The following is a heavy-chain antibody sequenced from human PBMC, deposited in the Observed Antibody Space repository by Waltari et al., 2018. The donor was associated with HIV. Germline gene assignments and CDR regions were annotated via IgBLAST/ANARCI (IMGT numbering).Heavy chain of an antibody. CDR1: GSTVRSDH. J-gene: IGHJ3*02. D-gene: IGHD1-1*01. V-gene: IGHV3-66*01. CDR3: ARVDRAGTTSGWDVFDI. CDR2: IYSGGTT. Sequence: EVQLVESGGGLVRPGGSLRLSCAASGSTVRSDHMGWVLQTPGKGLEYVSVIYSGGTTHYADSVNGRFTISRDSSKSALYLQMNTLRAEDTALYYCARVDRAGTTSGWDVFDIWGQGTMVTVSS.